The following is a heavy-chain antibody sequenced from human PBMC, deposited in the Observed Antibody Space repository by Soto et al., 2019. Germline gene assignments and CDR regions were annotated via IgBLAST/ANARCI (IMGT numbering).Heavy chain of an antibody. CDR2: FDPEDGET. CDR3: ARDLFEKSASWPAY. CDR1: GYTLTELS. D-gene: IGHD2-2*01. J-gene: IGHJ4*02. V-gene: IGHV1-24*01. Sequence: GASVKVSCKDSGYTLTELSMQWVRQAPGKGLEWMGGFDPEDGETIYAQKFQGRVTMTEDTSTDTAYMELSSLRAEDSAVYYCARDLFEKSASWPAYWGRGTLVTVSS.